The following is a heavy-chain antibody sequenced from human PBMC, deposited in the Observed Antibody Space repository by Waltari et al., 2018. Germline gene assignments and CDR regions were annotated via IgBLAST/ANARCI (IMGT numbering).Heavy chain of an antibody. CDR1: GGSISSYY. J-gene: IGHJ6*02. CDR3: ARGGDSSSWSYYYYYYGMDV. V-gene: IGHV4-59*01. CDR2: IYYSGGT. Sequence: QVQLQESGPGLVKPSETLSLTCTVSGGSISSYYWSWIRQPPGKGLEWIGYIYYSGGTNYNPSLKSRVTISVDTSKNQFSRKLSSVTAADTAVYYCARGGDSSSWSYYYYYYGMDVWGQGTTVTVSS. D-gene: IGHD6-13*01.